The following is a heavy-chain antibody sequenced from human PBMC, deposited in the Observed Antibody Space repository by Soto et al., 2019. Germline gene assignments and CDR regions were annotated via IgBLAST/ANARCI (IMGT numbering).Heavy chain of an antibody. CDR3: VREVHGPGICHFDS. V-gene: IGHV3-13*01. CDR1: GFTFRNYD. J-gene: IGHJ4*02. Sequence: PGGSLRLSREAPGFTFRNYDMHWVRQDIGRSLEWVSAIGTIDDTYYSDSVKGRFTISRDDAKNSLYLQMNSLRPEDTAAYYCVREVHGPGICHFDSWGQGTLVTVSS. D-gene: IGHD3-10*01. CDR2: IGTIDDT.